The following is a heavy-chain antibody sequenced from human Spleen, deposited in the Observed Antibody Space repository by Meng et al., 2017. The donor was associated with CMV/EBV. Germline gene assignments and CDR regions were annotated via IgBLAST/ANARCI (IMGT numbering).Heavy chain of an antibody. CDR1: GFVFDNFA. CDR2: ISGSGRST. J-gene: IGHJ5*02. V-gene: IGHV3-23*01. Sequence: GESLKISCAASGFVFDNFAMSWVRQAPGKGLEWVSAISGSGRSTYYADSVKGRFTISRDNSGNTLYLQITSLRAEDTAIYYCAKDDYNSSPRRFDTWGQGTRVTVSS. D-gene: IGHD6-6*01. CDR3: AKDDYNSSPRRFDT.